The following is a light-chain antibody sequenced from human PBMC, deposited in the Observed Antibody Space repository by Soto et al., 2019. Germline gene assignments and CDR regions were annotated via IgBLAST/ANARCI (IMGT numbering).Light chain of an antibody. CDR2: GAS. V-gene: IGKV1-9*01. CDR1: HDMNTY. J-gene: IGKJ4*02. CDR3: QKLNCYPLT. Sequence: DIQLTQSPSFLSASVGDRVTITCRTSHDMNTYIAWYQHTPGKAPKLLIYGASTLQSGVQARFSGSESGEVFNLRISSLLLEDFANYYCQKLNCYPLTFGGETKVEIK.